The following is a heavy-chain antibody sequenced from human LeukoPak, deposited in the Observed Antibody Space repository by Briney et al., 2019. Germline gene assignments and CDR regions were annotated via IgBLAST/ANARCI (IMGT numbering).Heavy chain of an antibody. CDR2: IKGDGSST. V-gene: IGHV3-74*01. Sequence: GGCLRPSCSASEFTFSRYWMHWGRQAPGKGLVWGSRIKGDGSSTTYADSVKGRFTISRDNAKNTLYLQMNSLTAEDTAVYYCARGAYCGGDCPLPNSLYWGRGTLVTVSS. D-gene: IGHD2-21*01. CDR1: EFTFSRYW. CDR3: ARGAYCGGDCPLPNSLY. J-gene: IGHJ4*02.